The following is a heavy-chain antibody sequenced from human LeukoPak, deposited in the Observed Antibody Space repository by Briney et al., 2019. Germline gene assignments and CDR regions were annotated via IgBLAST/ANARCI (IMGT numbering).Heavy chain of an antibody. CDR2: IYYSGST. J-gene: IGHJ3*02. D-gene: IGHD3-22*01. CDR3: ASSLYDSSGYYGYAFDI. V-gene: IGHV4-59*01. Sequence: SETLSRTCTVSGGSISSYYWSWIRQPPGNGLEWIGYIYYSGSTNYNPSLKSRVTISVDTSKDQFSLKLSSVTAADTAVYYCASSLYDSSGYYGYAFDIWGQGTMVTVSS. CDR1: GGSISSYY.